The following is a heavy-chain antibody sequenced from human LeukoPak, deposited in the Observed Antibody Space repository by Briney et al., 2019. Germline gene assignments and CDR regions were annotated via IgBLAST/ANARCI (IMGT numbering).Heavy chain of an antibody. D-gene: IGHD5-12*01. J-gene: IGHJ3*02. CDR1: GLSVSSNY. V-gene: IGHV3-53*01. CDR3: ARDRHRYRGSNGDGDAFDM. CDR2: IYTDGRT. Sequence: GGSLRLSCAASGLSVSSNYISWVRQAPGKGLEWGSIIYTDGRTFHADYRRGRFTMARGTSKNTLDLQKNSLGADDTAVYFCARDRHRYRGSNGDGDAFDMWGQGTKVTVSS.